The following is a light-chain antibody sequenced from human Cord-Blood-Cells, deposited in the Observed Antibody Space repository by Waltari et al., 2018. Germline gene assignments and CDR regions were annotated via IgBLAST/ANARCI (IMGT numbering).Light chain of an antibody. CDR3: QAWDSISWV. CDR2: QDS. J-gene: IGLJ3*02. V-gene: IGLV3-1*01. Sequence: SYELTQPPSVSVSPGQTASITCSGDNLGDKYACWYQQKPGQSPVLVIYQDSKRPSGIPERFSGSNSGNTATLTISGTQAMGEADYYCQAWDSISWVFGGGTKLTVL. CDR1: NLGDKY.